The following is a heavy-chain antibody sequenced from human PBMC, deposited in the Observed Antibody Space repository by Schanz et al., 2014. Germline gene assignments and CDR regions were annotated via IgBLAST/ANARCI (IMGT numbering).Heavy chain of an antibody. V-gene: IGHV3-7*01. Sequence: VRVVESGGDLVLPGGSLRLSCDGSGFTFNTYLMGWVRQVPGKGLEWVATISEDGSEKNYGDSVKGRFAVSRDNSKNSVDLQMNSLRAEDTAVHFCARGYCSSNTSCWDYFDYWGQGTLVTVSS. CDR3: ARGYCSSNTSCWDYFDY. J-gene: IGHJ4*02. D-gene: IGHD2-2*01. CDR2: ISEDGSEK. CDR1: GFTFNTYL.